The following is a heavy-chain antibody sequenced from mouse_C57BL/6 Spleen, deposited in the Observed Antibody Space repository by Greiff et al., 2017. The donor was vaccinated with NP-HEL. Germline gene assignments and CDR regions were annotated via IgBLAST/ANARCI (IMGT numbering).Heavy chain of an antibody. CDR1: GFTFSSYA. V-gene: IGHV5-9-1*02. Sequence: EVQLQESGEGLVKPGGSLKLSCAASGFTFSSYAMSWVRQTPEKRLEWVAYISSGGDYIYYADTVKGRFTISRDNARNTLYLQMSSLKSEDTAMYYCTREKDGNYPCYAMDYWGQGTSVTVSS. CDR3: TREKDGNYPCYAMDY. J-gene: IGHJ4*01. CDR2: ISSGGDYI. D-gene: IGHD2-1*01.